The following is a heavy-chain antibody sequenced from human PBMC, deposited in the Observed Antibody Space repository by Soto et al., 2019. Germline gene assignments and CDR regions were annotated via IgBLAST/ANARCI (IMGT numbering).Heavy chain of an antibody. Sequence: PGGSLRLSCAGSGFTFGDSYMSWIRQAPGKGLEWLSYISPGSRYPAYADSVKGRFTISRDNDKNSLYLQMNNLSADDTAVYYCAKCGSGCYYSVWGQGATVTVSS. D-gene: IGHD3-10*01. J-gene: IGHJ6*02. CDR2: ISPGSRYP. CDR3: AKCGSGCYYSV. CDR1: GFTFGDSY. V-gene: IGHV3-11*03.